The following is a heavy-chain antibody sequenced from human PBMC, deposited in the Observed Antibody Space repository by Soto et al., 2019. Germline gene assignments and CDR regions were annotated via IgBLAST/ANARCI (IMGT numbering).Heavy chain of an antibody. J-gene: IGHJ4*02. CDR3: ALAFSGSYYYYFDY. D-gene: IGHD3-10*01. CDR1: GYTFTSYD. CDR2: MNPNSGNT. Sequence: GASVKVSCKASGYTFTSYDINWVRQATGQGLEWMGWMNPNSGNTGYAQKFQGRVTMTRNTSTSTAYMELSSLRSEDTAVYYCALAFSGSYYYYFDYWGQGTLVTVSS. V-gene: IGHV1-8*01.